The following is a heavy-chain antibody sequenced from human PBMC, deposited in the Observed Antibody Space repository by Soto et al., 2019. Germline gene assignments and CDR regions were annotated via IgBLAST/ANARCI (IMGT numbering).Heavy chain of an antibody. D-gene: IGHD2-2*01. CDR1: GFPFNNYG. Sequence: GGSLRLSCVVYGFPFNNYGINWVRQAPGKGLEWVSTVSKSDYTYYSDLVKGRFTISRDNAKNTVSLQMNTLRAEDTAVYFCAREDSIIIPAVSDFWGQGTLVTAPQ. CDR3: AREDSIIIPAVSDF. V-gene: IGHV3-21*04. J-gene: IGHJ4*02. CDR2: VSKSDYT.